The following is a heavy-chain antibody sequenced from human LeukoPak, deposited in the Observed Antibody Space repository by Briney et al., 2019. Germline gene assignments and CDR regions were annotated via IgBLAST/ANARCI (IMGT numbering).Heavy chain of an antibody. CDR2: MSYNERNK. CDR1: GFTFSNYG. V-gene: IGHV3-30*18. Sequence: PGRSLRLSCAASGFTFSNYGMHWVCQAPGKGLEWVAFMSYNERNKYYADSVEGRFTISRDISKNTLYLQMDSLRVEDTAVYYCANGPMITFGGLTEREFDYWGQGTLVTVSS. D-gene: IGHD3-16*01. CDR3: ANGPMITFGGLTEREFDY. J-gene: IGHJ4*02.